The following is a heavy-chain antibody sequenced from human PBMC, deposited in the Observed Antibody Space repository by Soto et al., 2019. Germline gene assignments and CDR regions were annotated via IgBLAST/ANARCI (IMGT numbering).Heavy chain of an antibody. Sequence: SETLSLTCAFYGWSFSGYYWSWIRQPPGKGLEWIGEINHSGGTNYNPSLKSRVTISVDTSKNQFSLKLSSVTAADTAVYYCARVQWLAPVYLGFDYWGQGTLVTVSS. V-gene: IGHV4-34*01. D-gene: IGHD6-19*01. CDR3: ARVQWLAPVYLGFDY. CDR1: GWSFSGYY. CDR2: INHSGGT. J-gene: IGHJ4*02.